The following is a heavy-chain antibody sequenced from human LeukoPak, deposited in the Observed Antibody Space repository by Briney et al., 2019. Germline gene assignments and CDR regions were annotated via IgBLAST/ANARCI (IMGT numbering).Heavy chain of an antibody. V-gene: IGHV4-31*03. CDR2: IHPSGML. CDR1: GASFNSDDQY. Sequence: SETLSLTCTVSGASFNSDDQYWNWMRQSPGKGLEWIGSIHPSGMLYNNPSLESRVTMSSDTSKNQFSLNLNSVTAADTVVYFCSRGLDSRKLGYWGQGILVTVSS. D-gene: IGHD3-22*01. J-gene: IGHJ4*02. CDR3: SRGLDSRKLGY.